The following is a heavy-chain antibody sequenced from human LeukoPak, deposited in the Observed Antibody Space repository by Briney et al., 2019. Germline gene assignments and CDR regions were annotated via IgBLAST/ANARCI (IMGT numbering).Heavy chain of an antibody. J-gene: IGHJ5*02. CDR3: VRDQAYSKNWFDP. CDR1: GFTFSNYG. V-gene: IGHV3-33*01. D-gene: IGHD4-11*01. CDR2: IWYDGSNK. Sequence: GGSLRLSCAASGFTFSNYGMHWVRQAPGKGLEWVAVIWYDGSNKYYADSVKGRFTISRDNSKNTLYLQMNNLRAEDTAVYYCVRDQAYSKNWFDPWGQGTLVTVSS.